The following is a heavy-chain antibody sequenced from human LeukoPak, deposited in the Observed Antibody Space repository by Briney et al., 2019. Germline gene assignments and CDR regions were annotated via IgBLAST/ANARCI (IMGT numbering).Heavy chain of an antibody. Sequence: PSETLSLTCTVSGYSISSGYYWGWIRQTPGKGLEWIGTIHHSGSTDYNPSLKSRVTISVDTSKNQISLKLSYVTAADTAVYYCARLSSGGFWGQGTLVTVSS. D-gene: IGHD3-10*01. CDR3: ARLSSGGF. CDR2: IHHSGST. V-gene: IGHV4-38-2*02. J-gene: IGHJ4*02. CDR1: GYSISSGYY.